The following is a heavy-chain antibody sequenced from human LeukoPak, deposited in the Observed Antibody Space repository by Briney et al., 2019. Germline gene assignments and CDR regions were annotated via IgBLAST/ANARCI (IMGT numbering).Heavy chain of an antibody. V-gene: IGHV4-38-2*02. D-gene: IGHD3-3*01. CDR3: ARVGQDYDFWSTYFQVYYYYMDV. CDR1: GYSISSGYY. Sequence: SETLSLTCTVSGYSISSGYYWGWIRQPPGKGLEWIGSIYHSGSTYYNSSLKSRVTISVDPSMNQFSLRLSSVTAADTAMYYCARVGQDYDFWSTYFQVYYYYMDVWGKGTTVTVSS. J-gene: IGHJ6*03. CDR2: IYHSGST.